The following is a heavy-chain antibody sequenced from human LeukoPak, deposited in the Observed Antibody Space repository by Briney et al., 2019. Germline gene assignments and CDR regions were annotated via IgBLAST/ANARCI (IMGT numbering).Heavy chain of an antibody. D-gene: IGHD5-18*01. J-gene: IGHJ4*02. Sequence: KPSETLSLTCTVSGGSISSSSYYWGWIRQHPGKGLEWIGSIYYSGSTYYNPSLKSRVTISVDTSKNQFSLKLSSVTAADTAVYYCARGNRIQLWLFDYWGQGTLVAVSS. CDR3: ARGNRIQLWLFDY. V-gene: IGHV4-39*07. CDR1: GGSISSSSYY. CDR2: IYYSGST.